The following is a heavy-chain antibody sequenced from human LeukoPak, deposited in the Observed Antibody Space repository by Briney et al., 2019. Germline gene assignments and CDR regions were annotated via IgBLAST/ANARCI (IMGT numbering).Heavy chain of an antibody. V-gene: IGHV3-53*01. CDR3: ARIGLVVVIPNDAFDI. D-gene: IGHD3-22*01. CDR2: IYSGGST. J-gene: IGHJ3*02. Sequence: PGGSLRLSCAASGFTVSSNYMSWVRQAPGKGLEWVSIIYSGGSTFYADSVKGRFTISRDNSKNTLYLQMNSLRDEDTAVYYCARIGLVVVIPNDAFDIWGQGTMVTVSS. CDR1: GFTVSSNY.